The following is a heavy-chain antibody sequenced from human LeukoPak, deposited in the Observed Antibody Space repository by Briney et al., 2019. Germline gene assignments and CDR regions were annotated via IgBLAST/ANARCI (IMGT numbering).Heavy chain of an antibody. CDR3: AKSGYDRFDY. V-gene: IGHV3-23*01. CDR2: ISGSGSGSST. D-gene: IGHD5-12*01. Sequence: GGSLRLSCAASGFTFSSSAMSWVRQAPGKGLEWVSTISGSGSGSSTYYADSVKGRFTISRDNSKNTLYLQMNSLRAEDTAVYYCAKSGYDRFDYWGQGTLVTVSS. CDR1: GFTFSSSA. J-gene: IGHJ4*02.